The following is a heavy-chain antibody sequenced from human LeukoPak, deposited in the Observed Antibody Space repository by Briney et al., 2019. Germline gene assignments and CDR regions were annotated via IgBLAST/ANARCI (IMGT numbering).Heavy chain of an antibody. CDR1: GGSISSSSYY. CDR3: ARHYQPLFRSPLWYSDL. J-gene: IGHJ2*01. Sequence: SETLSLTCTVSGGSISSSSYYWGWIRQPPGKGLEWIGSIYYSGSTYYNPSLKSRVTISVDTSKNQFSLKLSSVTAADTAVYYCARHYQPLFRSPLWYSDLWGRGTLVTVSS. CDR2: IYYSGST. D-gene: IGHD2-2*01. V-gene: IGHV4-39*01.